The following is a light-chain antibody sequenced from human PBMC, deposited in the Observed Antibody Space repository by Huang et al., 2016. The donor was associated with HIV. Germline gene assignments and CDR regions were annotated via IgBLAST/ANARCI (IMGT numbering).Light chain of an antibody. CDR2: DAS. Sequence: QLTQSPSSLSASIGDRATIACRASHDINTYLAWYQQKPGRAPKLLIYDASTLQTGVPSRFRGFVSGTAFSLTITSLQPDDFAVYYCQQLSAYPLSFGPGTTVD. CDR3: QQLSAYPLS. CDR1: HDINTY. V-gene: IGKV1-9*01. J-gene: IGKJ3*01.